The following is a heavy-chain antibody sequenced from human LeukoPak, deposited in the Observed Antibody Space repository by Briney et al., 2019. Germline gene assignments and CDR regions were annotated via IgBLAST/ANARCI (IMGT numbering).Heavy chain of an antibody. CDR1: GYSFTSYW. J-gene: IGHJ4*02. CDR3: ARHYGRGGYCSSTSCYYFDY. D-gene: IGHD2-2*01. CDR2: TYPGDSDT. Sequence: GESLKISCKGSGYSFTSYWIGWVRQMPGKGLEWKGITYPGDSDTRYSPSFQARVTISADQSISTAYLQWSSLKASDTAMYYCARHYGRGGYCSSTSCYYFDYWGQGTLVTVSS. V-gene: IGHV5-51*01.